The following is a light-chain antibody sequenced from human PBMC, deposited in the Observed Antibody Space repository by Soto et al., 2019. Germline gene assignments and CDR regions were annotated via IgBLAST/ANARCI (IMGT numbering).Light chain of an antibody. Sequence: EIVFTQSPGTLSLSPGERANLCCRASQSVSSSYLAWYQQKPGQAPRLIIYGASSRATGIPDRFSGSGSGTDFTLTISSLQAEDVATYYCQQYYAAPSTTFGQGTRLEIK. J-gene: IGKJ5*01. CDR1: QSVSSSY. CDR2: GAS. V-gene: IGKV3-20*01. CDR3: QQYYAAPSTT.